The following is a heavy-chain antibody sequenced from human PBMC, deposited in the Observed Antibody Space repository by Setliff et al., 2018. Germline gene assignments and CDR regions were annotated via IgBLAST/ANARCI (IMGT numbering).Heavy chain of an antibody. J-gene: IGHJ6*03. CDR2: IYTSGST. V-gene: IGHV4-4*07. CDR1: GGSISSYY. Sequence: SETLSLTCTVSGGSISSYYWSWIRQPAGKGLEWIGRIYTSGSTNYNPSLKSRVTMSVDTSKNQFSLKLSPVTAADTAVYYCARENSYGPYYYYYYMDVWGKGTTVTVSS. D-gene: IGHD5-18*01. CDR3: ARENSYGPYYYYYYMDV.